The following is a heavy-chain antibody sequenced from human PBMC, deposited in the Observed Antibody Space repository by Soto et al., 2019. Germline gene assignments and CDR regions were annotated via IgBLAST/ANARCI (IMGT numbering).Heavy chain of an antibody. CDR2: IYYSGST. J-gene: IGHJ6*02. CDR1: GGSISSGGYY. CDR3: VAAARLGGYYYYYGMDV. V-gene: IGHV4-31*03. Sequence: QVQLQESGPGLVKPSQTLSLTCTVSGGSISSGGYYWSWIRQHPGKGLEWIGYIYYSGSTYYNPSLKSRVTISVDTSKNQFSLKLSSVTAADTAVYYCVAAARLGGYYYYYGMDVWGQGTTVTVSS. D-gene: IGHD6-6*01.